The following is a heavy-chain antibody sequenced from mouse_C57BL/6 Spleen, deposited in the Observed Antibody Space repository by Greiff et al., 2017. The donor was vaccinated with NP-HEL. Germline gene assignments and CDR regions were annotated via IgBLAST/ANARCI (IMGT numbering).Heavy chain of an antibody. CDR2: ISYDGSN. V-gene: IGHV3-6*01. CDR3: ASKGDGYSSFDY. Sequence: EVKLMESGPGLVKPSQSLSLTCSVTGYSITSGYYWNWIRQFPGNKLEWMGYISYDGSNNYNPSLKNRISITRDTSKNQFFLKLNSVTTEDTATYYCASKGDGYSSFDYWGQGTTLTVSS. J-gene: IGHJ2*01. CDR1: GYSITSGYY. D-gene: IGHD2-3*01.